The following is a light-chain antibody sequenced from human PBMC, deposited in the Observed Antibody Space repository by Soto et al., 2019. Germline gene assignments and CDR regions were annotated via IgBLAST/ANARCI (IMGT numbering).Light chain of an antibody. Sequence: DIQITQSPSSLSASVGDRVTITCRASQSISSYLNWYQQKPGKAPKLLIYAASSLQSGVPSRFSGSGSGTDFTLTISSLQPEDFATYYCQQSYSTPITFGQGTRGEIK. J-gene: IGKJ5*01. CDR2: AAS. CDR1: QSISSY. V-gene: IGKV1-39*01. CDR3: QQSYSTPIT.